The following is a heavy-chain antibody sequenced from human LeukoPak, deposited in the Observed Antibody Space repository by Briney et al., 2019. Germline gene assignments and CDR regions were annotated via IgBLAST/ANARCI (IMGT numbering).Heavy chain of an antibody. Sequence: GRSLRLSCAASGFTFSGCWMSWVRQAPGKGLEWVANIKEDGSEKNYVDSVKGRFTISRDNAKNSLYLQMNSLRAEDTAVYYCARWGRSPDNWGQRTLVTVSS. D-gene: IGHD1-26*01. CDR2: IKEDGSEK. J-gene: IGHJ4*02. V-gene: IGHV3-7*01. CDR3: ARWGRSPDN. CDR1: GFTFSGCW.